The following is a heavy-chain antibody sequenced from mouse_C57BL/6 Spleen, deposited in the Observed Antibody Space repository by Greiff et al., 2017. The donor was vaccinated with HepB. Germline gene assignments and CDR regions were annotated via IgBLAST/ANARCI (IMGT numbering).Heavy chain of an antibody. J-gene: IGHJ2*01. CDR3: ATTRVYFDY. CDR1: GFTFTDYY. CDR2: IRNKANGYTT. Sequence: EVMLVESGGGLVQPGGSLSLSCAASGFTFTDYYMSWVRQPPGKALEWLGFIRNKANGYTTEYSASVKGRFTISRDNSQSILYLQMNALRAEDSATYYCATTRVYFDYWGQGTTLTVSS. D-gene: IGHD3-1*01. V-gene: IGHV7-3*01.